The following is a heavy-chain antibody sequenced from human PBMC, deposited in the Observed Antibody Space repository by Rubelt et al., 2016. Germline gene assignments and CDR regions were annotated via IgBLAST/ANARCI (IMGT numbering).Heavy chain of an antibody. Sequence: ATGRGLEYVSAISSNGGGTYYANSVKGRFTISRDNSKNTLYLQMGSLRAEDMAVYYCARTSYSSSSDYFDYWGQGTLVTVSS. V-gene: IGHV3-64*01. D-gene: IGHD6-6*01. J-gene: IGHJ4*02. CDR3: ARTSYSSSSDYFDY. CDR2: ISSNGGGT.